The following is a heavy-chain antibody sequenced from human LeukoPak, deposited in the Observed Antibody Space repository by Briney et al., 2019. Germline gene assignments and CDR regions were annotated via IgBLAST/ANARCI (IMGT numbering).Heavy chain of an antibody. Sequence: PGGSLRLSCAASGFTFSSYGMHWVRQAPGKGLEWVAVIWYDGSNKYYADSVKGRFTISRDNSKNTLYLQMNSLRAEDTAVYYCARELWEAAGYSSGDHWSSGGQGTLVTVSS. V-gene: IGHV3-33*08. CDR3: ARELWEAAGYSSGDHWSS. J-gene: IGHJ4*02. CDR1: GFTFSSYG. CDR2: IWYDGSNK. D-gene: IGHD2-15*01.